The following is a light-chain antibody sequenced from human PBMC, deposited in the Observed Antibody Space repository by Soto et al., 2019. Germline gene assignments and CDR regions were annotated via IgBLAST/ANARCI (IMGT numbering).Light chain of an antibody. CDR2: EGN. CDR3: QSYDSCLSVSYV. CDR1: SDVVGNYNL. V-gene: IGLV2-23*01. Sequence: QSVLTQPASVSGSPGQSITISCTGTSDVVGNYNLVSWYQQHPGKAPKLIIYEGNKRPSGVSNRFSGSKSANTASLTISGLRAEDEADYYCQSYDSCLSVSYVFGTGTKLTVL. J-gene: IGLJ1*01.